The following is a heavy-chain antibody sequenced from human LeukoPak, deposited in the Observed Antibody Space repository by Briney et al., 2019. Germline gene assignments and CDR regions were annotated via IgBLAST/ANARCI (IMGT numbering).Heavy chain of an antibody. V-gene: IGHV1-2*02. D-gene: IGHD3-16*01. CDR2: INPETGAT. CDR3: ARAYEYGWFDP. J-gene: IGHJ5*02. Sequence: ASVKVSCKASGYTFTDYFLHWLRQAPGQGLEWMGWINPETGATNYAQNFQGRVTMTRDTSITTGNMELNRLTSDDTAVYYCARAYEYGWFDPWGQGTLVTVSS. CDR1: GYTFTDYF.